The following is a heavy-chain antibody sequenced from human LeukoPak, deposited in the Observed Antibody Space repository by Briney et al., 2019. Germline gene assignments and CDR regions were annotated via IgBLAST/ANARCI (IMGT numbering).Heavy chain of an antibody. CDR1: GGSISSYY. J-gene: IGHJ4*02. D-gene: IGHD6-19*01. CDR2: IYYIGST. V-gene: IGHV4-59*01. Sequence: KPSETLSLTCTVSGGSISSYYWSWIRQPPGKGLEWIGYIYYIGSTNYNPSLKSRVTISVDTSKSQFSLKLSSVTAADTAVYYCARADRSGWTFDYWGQGTLVTVSS. CDR3: ARADRSGWTFDY.